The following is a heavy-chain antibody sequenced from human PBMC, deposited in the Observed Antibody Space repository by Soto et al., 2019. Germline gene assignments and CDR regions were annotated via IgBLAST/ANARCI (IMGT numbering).Heavy chain of an antibody. CDR1: GYMFTSYD. J-gene: IGHJ4*02. D-gene: IGHD6-25*01. CDR3: ARRKERSGPHYFDY. CDR2: MNPSNGNT. Sequence: ASVKVSCKASGYMFTSYDINWVRQASGQGLEWMGWMNPSNGNTGYAQKFQGRVTMTRNTSISTVYMELSGLRPDDTAVYYCARRKERSGPHYFDYWGQGTRVTVS. V-gene: IGHV1-8*01.